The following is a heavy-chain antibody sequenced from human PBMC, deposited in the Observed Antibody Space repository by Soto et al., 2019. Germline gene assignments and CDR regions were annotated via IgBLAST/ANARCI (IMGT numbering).Heavy chain of an antibody. D-gene: IGHD3-3*01. Sequence: SGGSLRLSCAASGFSFSSYGMHWVRQAPGKGLEWVSSIGTSGSYIYDTDSVKGRFTISRDNTKDSLYLQMNSLRAEDTAVYYCAKARAQYYDFWSGYPVDYWGQGTLVTVSS. J-gene: IGHJ4*02. V-gene: IGHV3-21*04. CDR1: GFSFSSYG. CDR3: AKARAQYYDFWSGYPVDY. CDR2: IGTSGSYI.